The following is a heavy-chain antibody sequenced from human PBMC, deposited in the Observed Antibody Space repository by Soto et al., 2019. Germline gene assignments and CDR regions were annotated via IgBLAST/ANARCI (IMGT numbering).Heavy chain of an antibody. CDR2: TSYDGSDQ. J-gene: IGHJ4*02. CDR3: ARDIYYDASGYFDY. V-gene: IGHV3-30*14. D-gene: IGHD3-22*01. CDR1: GVTFCIYV. Sequence: PGGSLRLSCAASGVTFCIYVMGGVRRAPGRGLEWLALTSYDGSDQYNAKSVKGRFTISRDNSKKTLYLHMNGLSAEDTAVYFCARDIYYDASGYFDYWGQGTQVTVSS.